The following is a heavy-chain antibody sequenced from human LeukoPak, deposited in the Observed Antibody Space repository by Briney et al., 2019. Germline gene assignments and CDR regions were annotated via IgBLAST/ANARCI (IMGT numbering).Heavy chain of an antibody. Sequence: PGGSLRLSCAASGFTFSSYAMSWVRQAPGKGLEWVSAISGSGGSTYYADSVKGRFTISRDNSKNTLYLQMNSLRAEDTAVYYCAKDIGAPILAVAGVFDYWGQGTLVTVS. CDR3: AKDIGAPILAVAGVFDY. CDR1: GFTFSSYA. V-gene: IGHV3-23*01. J-gene: IGHJ4*02. D-gene: IGHD6-19*01. CDR2: ISGSGGST.